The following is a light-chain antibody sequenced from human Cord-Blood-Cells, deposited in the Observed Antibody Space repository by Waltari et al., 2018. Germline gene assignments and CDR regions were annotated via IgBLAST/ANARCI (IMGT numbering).Light chain of an antibody. CDR1: SSDVGSYNL. Sequence: QSALTQPASVSGSPGQSITIPCTGTSSDVGSYNLVSWYQQHPGKAPKLRSYEGSKRPSGVSTRFSGSKSGNTASLTISGLQAEDEADYYCCSYAGSVVFGGGTKLTVL. CDR2: EGS. J-gene: IGLJ2*01. V-gene: IGLV2-23*01. CDR3: CSYAGSVV.